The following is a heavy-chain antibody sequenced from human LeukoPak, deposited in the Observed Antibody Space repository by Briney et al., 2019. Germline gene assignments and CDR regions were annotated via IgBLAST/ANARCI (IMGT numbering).Heavy chain of an antibody. V-gene: IGHV4-39*01. CDR1: GVPISSGSYY. CDR3: ARQVGHTALDY. Sequence: PSETLSLTCTVSGVPISSGSYYWGWIRPPPGRGLEWIGSLYYSGNTYYNPSLNGRVTISVDTSKNQFSLRLSSVTAADRAVYYCARQVGHTALDYWGQGSQVTVSS. CDR2: LYYSGNT. J-gene: IGHJ4*02. D-gene: IGHD5-18*01.